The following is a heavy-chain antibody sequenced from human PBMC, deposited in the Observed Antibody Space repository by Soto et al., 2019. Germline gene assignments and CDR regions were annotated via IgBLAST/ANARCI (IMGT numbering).Heavy chain of an antibody. Sequence: QVQLVQSGAEVKKPGSSVKVSCKASGGTFSSYAISWVRQAPGQGLEWMGGIIPIFGTANYAQKFQGRVTITADESTSTAYMELSSLRSEDTAVYYCAGGSSMRVVVVVAATTGWFEPWGQGTLLKVSS. CDR3: AGGSSMRVVVVVAATTGWFEP. CDR2: IIPIFGTA. CDR1: GGTFSSYA. J-gene: IGHJ5*02. D-gene: IGHD2-15*01. V-gene: IGHV1-69*01.